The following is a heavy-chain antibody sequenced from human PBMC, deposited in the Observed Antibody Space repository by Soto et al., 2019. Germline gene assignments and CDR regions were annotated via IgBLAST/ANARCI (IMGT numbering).Heavy chain of an antibody. CDR1: GRTFSSYA. V-gene: IGHV1-69*01. D-gene: IGHD3-3*01. CDR3: ARGAPEWLTIDY. Sequence: SVQLCCSSSGRTFSSYATISVRPAPGQGLEWMGGIIPIFGTANYAQKFQGRVTITADESTSTAYMKLSSLRSEDTAVYYCARGAPEWLTIDYWGQGTLVNVSA. J-gene: IGHJ4*02. CDR2: IIPIFGTA.